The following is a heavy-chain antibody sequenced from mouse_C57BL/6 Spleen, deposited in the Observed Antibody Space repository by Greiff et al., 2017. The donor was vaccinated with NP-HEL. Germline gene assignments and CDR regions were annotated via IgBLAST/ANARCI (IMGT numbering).Heavy chain of an antibody. CDR2: INPGSGGS. D-gene: IGHD3-1*01. CDR3: ARGRAPYYFDY. CDR1: GYAFTHYL. Sequence: VQLQESGAELVRPGTSVKVSCKASGYAFTHYLIEWVKQRPGQGLEWIGVINPGSGGSNYNEKFKGKATLTADKSSSTAYMQLSSLTSEDSAVYFCARGRAPYYFDYWGQGTTLTVSS. J-gene: IGHJ2*01. V-gene: IGHV1-54*01.